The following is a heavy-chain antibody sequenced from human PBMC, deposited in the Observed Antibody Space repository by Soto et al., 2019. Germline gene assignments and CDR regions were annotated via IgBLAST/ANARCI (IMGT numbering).Heavy chain of an antibody. CDR2: IYYSGST. Sequence: SETLSLTCTVSGGSISSGDYYWSWIRQPPGKGLEWIGYIYYSGSTYYNPSLKSRVTIAVDTSKNKFSLKLISVTAADTAVYDCSRDSRGYRGFGEVYWGQGTLVTVSS. V-gene: IGHV4-30-4*01. CDR3: SRDSRGYRGFGEVY. D-gene: IGHD3-10*01. CDR1: GGSISSGDYY. J-gene: IGHJ4*02.